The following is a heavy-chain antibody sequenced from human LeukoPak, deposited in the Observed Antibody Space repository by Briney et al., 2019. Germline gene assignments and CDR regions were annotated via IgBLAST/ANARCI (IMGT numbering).Heavy chain of an antibody. D-gene: IGHD3-22*01. Sequence: SVTVSCKASGGTFSSYAISWVRQAPGQGLEWMGRIIPILGIANYAQKFQGRVTITADKSTSTAYMELSSLRSEDTAVYYCAREAYYDSSGYYYFDYWGQGTLVTVSS. V-gene: IGHV1-69*04. J-gene: IGHJ4*02. CDR3: AREAYYDSSGYYYFDY. CDR1: GGTFSSYA. CDR2: IIPILGIA.